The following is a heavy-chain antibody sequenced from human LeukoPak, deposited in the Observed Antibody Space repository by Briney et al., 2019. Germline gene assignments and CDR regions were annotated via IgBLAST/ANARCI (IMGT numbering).Heavy chain of an antibody. CDR1: GFTFSSYW. V-gene: IGHV3-74*01. CDR3: ARDLGGPFDY. CDR2: INNDGSTT. Sequence: PGGSLRLSCAASGFTFSSYWMHWVRQVPGKGLVWVSHINNDGSTTRYADSVKGRFTISRDNAKNTLYLQMNSLRAEDTAVYYCARDLGGPFDYWGQGTLVTVSS. J-gene: IGHJ4*02. D-gene: IGHD3-16*01.